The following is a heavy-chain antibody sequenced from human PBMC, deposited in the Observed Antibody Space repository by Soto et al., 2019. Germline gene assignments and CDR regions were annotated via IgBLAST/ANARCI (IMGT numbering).Heavy chain of an antibody. CDR1: GFTFSSYA. V-gene: IGHV3-30-3*01. D-gene: IGHD6-13*01. CDR3: ARGPGIAAQGAGYGMDV. Sequence: QVQLVESGGGVVQPGRSLRLCCAASGFTFSSYAMHWVRQAPGKGLEWVAVISYDGSNKYYADSVKGRFTISRDNSKNTLYLQMNSLRAEDTAVYYCARGPGIAAQGAGYGMDVWGQGTTVTVSS. J-gene: IGHJ6*02. CDR2: ISYDGSNK.